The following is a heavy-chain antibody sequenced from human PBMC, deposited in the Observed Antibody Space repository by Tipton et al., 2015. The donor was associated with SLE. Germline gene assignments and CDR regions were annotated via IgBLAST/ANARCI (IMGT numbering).Heavy chain of an antibody. CDR2: INHSGST. D-gene: IGHD2-2*01. CDR3: ARAGAIVVVPAAKENWFDP. J-gene: IGHJ5*02. CDR1: GGSFSGYY. Sequence: TLSLTCAVYGGSFSGYYWSWIRQPPGKGLEWIGEINHSGSTNYNPSLKSRVTISVDTSKNQFSLKLSSVTAADTAVYYCARAGAIVVVPAAKENWFDPWGQGTLVTVSS. V-gene: IGHV4-34*01.